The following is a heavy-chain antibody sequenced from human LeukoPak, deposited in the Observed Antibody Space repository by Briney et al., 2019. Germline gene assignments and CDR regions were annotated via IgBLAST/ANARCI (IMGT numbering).Heavy chain of an antibody. CDR2: ISSSSTYI. J-gene: IGHJ4*02. CDR1: GFSFSTYY. CDR3: VRENHGSFDY. V-gene: IGHV3-21*01. D-gene: IGHD1-14*01. Sequence: GGSLRLSCAASGFSFSTYYVNWVRQAPGKGLEWVSCISSSSTYIYYADSVRGRFAISRDNAKNSLYLQMNSLRAHDTAVYYCVRENHGSFDYWGQGSPVTVSS.